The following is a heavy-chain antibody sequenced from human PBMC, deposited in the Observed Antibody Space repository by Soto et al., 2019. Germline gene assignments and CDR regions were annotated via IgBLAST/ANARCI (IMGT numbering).Heavy chain of an antibody. CDR3: VRHATDRHGNAEDWYFDL. CDR1: AASISSYY. CDR2: MYNSEDT. V-gene: IGHV4-59*08. J-gene: IGHJ2*01. Sequence: QVQLQESGPGLVRPSETLSLTCTVSAASISSYYWTWIRQPPGKGLEWIGHMYNSEDTKYNPSLKSRVTMSVDTSKNQFSLMLRSVTAADTAIYYCVRHATDRHGNAEDWYFDLWGRGTLVTVSS. D-gene: IGHD2-15*01.